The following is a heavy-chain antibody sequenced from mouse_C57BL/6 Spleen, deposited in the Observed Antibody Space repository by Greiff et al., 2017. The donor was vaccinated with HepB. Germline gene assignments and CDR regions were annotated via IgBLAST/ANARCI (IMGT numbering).Heavy chain of an antibody. CDR2: ISNGGGST. D-gene: IGHD1-1*01. V-gene: IGHV5-12*01. Sequence: EVKSVESGGGLVQPGGSLKLSCAASGFTFSDYYMYWVRQTPEKRLEWVAYISNGGGSTYYPDTVKGRFTISRDNAKNTLYLQMSRLKSEDTAMYYCARLYYYGSSYVFDYWGQGTTLTVSS. J-gene: IGHJ2*01. CDR3: ARLYYYGSSYVFDY. CDR1: GFTFSDYY.